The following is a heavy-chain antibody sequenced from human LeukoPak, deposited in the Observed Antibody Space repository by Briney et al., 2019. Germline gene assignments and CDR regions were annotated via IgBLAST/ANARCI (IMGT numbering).Heavy chain of an antibody. Sequence: SQTLSLTCTVSGGSISSGDYYWSWIRQPPGKGLEWIGYIYYSGSTYYNPSLKSRVTISVDTSENQFSLKLSSVTAADTAVYYCARDLLNEGNHLDYWGQGTLVTVSS. CDR3: ARDLLNEGNHLDY. J-gene: IGHJ4*02. V-gene: IGHV4-30-4*01. CDR1: GGSISSGDYY. CDR2: IYYSGST. D-gene: IGHD4-23*01.